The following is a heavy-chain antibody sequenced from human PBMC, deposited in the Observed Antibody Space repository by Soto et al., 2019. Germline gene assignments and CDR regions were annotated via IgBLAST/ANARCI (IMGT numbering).Heavy chain of an antibody. V-gene: IGHV1-8*01. CDR2: MNPNSGNT. CDR3: ARGCGRPSCPYFFDS. J-gene: IGHJ4*02. Sequence: ASVKVSCKASGYTFTSYDINWVRQATGQGLEWMGWMNPNSGNTGYAQKFQGRVTMARNTSISTAYMELSSLRSEDTAVYYCARGCGRPSCPYFFDSWGRGTLVTVSS. CDR1: GYTFTSYD. D-gene: IGHD2-2*01.